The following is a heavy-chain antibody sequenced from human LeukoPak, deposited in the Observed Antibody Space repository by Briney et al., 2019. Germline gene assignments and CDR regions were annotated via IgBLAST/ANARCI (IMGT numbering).Heavy chain of an antibody. CDR3: ARAYHSSSWPRAPYFQH. CDR2: INSDGSWT. D-gene: IGHD6-13*01. J-gene: IGHJ1*01. CDR1: GSYW. V-gene: IGHV3-74*01. Sequence: PGGSLRLSCAASGSYWMHWVRQAPGKGLVRVSHINSDGSWTSYADSVKGRFTISRDNSKNTLYLQMNSLRAEDTAVYYCARAYHSSSWPRAPYFQHWGQGTLVTVSS.